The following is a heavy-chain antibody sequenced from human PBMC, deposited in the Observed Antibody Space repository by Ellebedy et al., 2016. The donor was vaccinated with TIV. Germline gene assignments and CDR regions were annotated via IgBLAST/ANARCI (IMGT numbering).Heavy chain of an antibody. D-gene: IGHD3-9*01. Sequence: ASVKVSXXASGYTFTSYGISWVRQAPGQGLEWMGWISAYNGNTNYAQKLQGRVTMTTDTSTSTAYMELRSLRSDDTAVYYCARDSRYYDILTGYLDYYYYGMDVWGQGTTVTVSS. V-gene: IGHV1-18*01. CDR1: GYTFTSYG. J-gene: IGHJ6*02. CDR2: ISAYNGNT. CDR3: ARDSRYYDILTGYLDYYYYGMDV.